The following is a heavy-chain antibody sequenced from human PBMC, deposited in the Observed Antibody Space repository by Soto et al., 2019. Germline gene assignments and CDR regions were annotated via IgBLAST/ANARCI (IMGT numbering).Heavy chain of an antibody. CDR3: AKTPWERYDSHYFGY. J-gene: IGHJ4*02. CDR1: GFTFSTYG. D-gene: IGHD3-3*01. CDR2: ISYDGSDK. Sequence: QVHLVESGGGVVQPGRSLRLSCAASGFTFSTYGMHWVRQAPGKGLEWVAAISYDGSDKYYGDSVKGRFTISRDNSRKTLYLQMNSLRAEDTAVYYCAKTPWERYDSHYFGYWGQGNLVTVSS. V-gene: IGHV3-30*18.